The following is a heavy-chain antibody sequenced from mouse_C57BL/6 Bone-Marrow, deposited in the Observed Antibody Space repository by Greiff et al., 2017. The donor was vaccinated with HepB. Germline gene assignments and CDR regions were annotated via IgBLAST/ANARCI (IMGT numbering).Heavy chain of an antibody. CDR1: GFTFSDFY. Sequence: EVKVVESGGGLVQSGRSLRLSCATSGFTFSDFYMEWVRQAPGKGLEWIAASRNKANDYTTEYSASVKGRFIVSRDTSQSILYLQMNALRAEDTAIYYCARDAGDGYVFAYWGQGTLVTVSA. CDR3: ARDAGDGYVFAY. D-gene: IGHD2-2*01. V-gene: IGHV7-1*01. CDR2: SRNKANDYTT. J-gene: IGHJ3*01.